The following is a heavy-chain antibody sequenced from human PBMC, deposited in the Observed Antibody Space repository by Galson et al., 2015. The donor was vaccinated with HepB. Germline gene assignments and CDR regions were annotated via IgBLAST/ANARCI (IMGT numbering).Heavy chain of an antibody. Sequence: SLRLSCAASGFTFSSYAIMWVRQAPGKGLEWVSGMSDNGDNTFYADSVKGRFPISRDISKNRVYLQMNSLRVEDTAVYYCAPRSGSSGWYSYFQHWGQGTLVTVSS. CDR2: MSDNGDNT. V-gene: IGHV3-23*01. J-gene: IGHJ1*01. CDR1: GFTFSSYA. D-gene: IGHD6-19*01. CDR3: APRSGSSGWYSYFQH.